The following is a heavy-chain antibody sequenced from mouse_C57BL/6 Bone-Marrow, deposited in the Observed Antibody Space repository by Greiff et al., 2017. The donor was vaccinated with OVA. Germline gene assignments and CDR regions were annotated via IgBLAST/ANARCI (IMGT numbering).Heavy chain of an antibody. CDR1: GYTFTSYD. D-gene: IGHD1-1*01. CDR2: IYPRDGST. V-gene: IGHV1-85*01. J-gene: IGHJ1*03. CDR3: ARKGSTVVATRYFDV. Sequence: VKLVESGPELVKPGASVKLSCKASGYTFTSYDINWVKQRPGQGLEWIGWIYPRDGSTKYNEKFKGKATLTVDTSSSTAYMELHSLTSEDSAVYFCARKGSTVVATRYFDVWGTGTTVTVSS.